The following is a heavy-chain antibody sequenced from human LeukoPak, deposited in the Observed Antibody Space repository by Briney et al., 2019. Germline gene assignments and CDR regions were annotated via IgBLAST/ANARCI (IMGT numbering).Heavy chain of an antibody. CDR2: ISSSSSYI. CDR3: ARIGEHIVVVTALDY. Sequence: GGSLRLSCAASGFTFSSYSMNWVRQAPGKGLEWVSSISSSSSYIYYADSVKGRFTISRDNAKNSLYLQMNSLRAEDTAVYYCARIGEHIVVVTALDYWGQGTLVTVSS. CDR1: GFTFSSYS. V-gene: IGHV3-21*01. J-gene: IGHJ4*02. D-gene: IGHD2-21*02.